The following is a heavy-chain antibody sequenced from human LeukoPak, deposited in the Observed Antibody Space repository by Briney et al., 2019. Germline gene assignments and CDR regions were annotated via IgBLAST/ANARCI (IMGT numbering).Heavy chain of an antibody. J-gene: IGHJ4*02. CDR3: ARVVAAADTFTLYYFDY. CDR2: INPNSGGT. Sequence: GASVKVSCKASGYTFTGYYMHWVRQAPGQGLEWMGCINPNSGGTNYAQKFQGRVTMTRDTSITTAYMEVSRLRSDDTAVYYCARVVAAADTFTLYYFDYWGQGTLVTVSS. CDR1: GYTFTGYY. V-gene: IGHV1-2*02. D-gene: IGHD6-13*01.